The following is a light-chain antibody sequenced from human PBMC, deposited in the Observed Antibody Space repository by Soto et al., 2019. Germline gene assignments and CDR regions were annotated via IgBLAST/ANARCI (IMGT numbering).Light chain of an antibody. CDR1: QTISSH. V-gene: IGKV1-39*01. CDR3: QPSYSAPWT. J-gene: IGKJ1*01. CDR2: AAS. Sequence: DIQMTQSPSSLAASVGDRVTITCRASQTISSHLNWYQQKPGKAPKLLIYAASSLQSGVPSRFSGSGSGTDFTLTISSLQPEDFATYYCQPSYSAPWTFGQGTKVEIK.